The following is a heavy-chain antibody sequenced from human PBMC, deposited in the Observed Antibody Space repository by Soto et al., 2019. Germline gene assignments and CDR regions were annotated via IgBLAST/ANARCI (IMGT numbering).Heavy chain of an antibody. V-gene: IGHV1-2*04. CDR2: IYPKSGGT. J-gene: IGHJ6*02. CDR1: GYSFTDYH. D-gene: IGHD2-8*01. CDR3: ARGDSTDCSNGVCSFFYNHDMDV. Sequence: QVQLVQSGAEVKKPGASVKVSCKASGYSFTDYHIHWVRQAPGQGLEWLGRIYPKSGGTSTAQKFQGWVTMTTDTSISTASMELTRLTSDDTAIYYCARGDSTDCSNGVCSFFYNHDMDVWGQGTTVTVSS.